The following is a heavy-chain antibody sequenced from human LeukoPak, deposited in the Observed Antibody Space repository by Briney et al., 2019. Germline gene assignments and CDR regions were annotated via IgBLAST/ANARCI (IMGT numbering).Heavy chain of an antibody. V-gene: IGHV1-69*04. CDR1: GGTFSSYA. D-gene: IGHD4-17*01. J-gene: IGHJ6*02. CDR2: IIPILGIA. CDR3: ARFRWMTTVTLGDYYYGMDV. Sequence: SVKVSCKASGGTFSSYAISWVRQAPGQGLEWMGRIIPILGIANYAQKFQGRVTITADKSTSTAYMELSSLRSEDTAVYYCARFRWMTTVTLGDYYYGMDVWGQGTTVTVSS.